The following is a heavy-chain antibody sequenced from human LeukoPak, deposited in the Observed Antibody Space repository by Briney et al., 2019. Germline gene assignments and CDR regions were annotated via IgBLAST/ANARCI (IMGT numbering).Heavy chain of an antibody. CDR3: ARDQDPTMTN. J-gene: IGHJ1*01. Sequence: GGSLRLSCAASGFTVSTNYMSWVRQAPGKGLEWVSIIYNSGGTFYANSAKGRFTISRDNSKNTLYLQMNNLRAEDTAVYYCARDQDPTMTNWGQGTLVTVSS. CDR1: GFTVSTNY. D-gene: IGHD5-18*01. V-gene: IGHV3-66*01. CDR2: IYNSGGT.